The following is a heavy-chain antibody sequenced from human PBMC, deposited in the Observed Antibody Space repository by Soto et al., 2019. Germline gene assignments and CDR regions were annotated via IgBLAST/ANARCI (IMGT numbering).Heavy chain of an antibody. CDR3: AKPSSGWYGGIGY. Sequence: SETLSLTCTVSGGSISSYYWSWIRQPPGKGLEWIGYIYYSGSTNYNPSLKSRVTISVDTAKNQFSLKLSSVTAADTAVYYCAKPSSGWYGGIGYWGQGTLVTVSS. D-gene: IGHD6-19*01. CDR1: GGSISSYY. V-gene: IGHV4-59*01. J-gene: IGHJ4*02. CDR2: IYYSGST.